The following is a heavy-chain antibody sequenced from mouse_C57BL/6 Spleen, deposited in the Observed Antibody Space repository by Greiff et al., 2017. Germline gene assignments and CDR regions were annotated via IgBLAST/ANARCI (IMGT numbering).Heavy chain of an antibody. D-gene: IGHD2-4*01. Sequence: QVQLQQSGAELVKPGASVKMSCKASGYTFTSYWMNWVKQRPGKGLEWIGQIHPGDGDTNYNGKFKGKATLTVDKSSSTAYMQLSRLTSEDSAVYFCARGGNYDCGCDWWGQGTPVTVSA. CDR2: IHPGDGDT. CDR1: GYTFTSYW. V-gene: IGHV1-80*01. CDR3: ARGGNYDCGCDW. J-gene: IGHJ3*02.